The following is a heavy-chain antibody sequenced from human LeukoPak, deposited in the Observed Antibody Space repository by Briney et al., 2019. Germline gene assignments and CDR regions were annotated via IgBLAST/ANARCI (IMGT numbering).Heavy chain of an antibody. CDR1: GFTVSNNY. Sequence: PGGSLRLSCSASGFTVSNNYMIWVRESPGKGLEWVSVIYGGGGTIYTDSVKGRFTISRDNSKNTLYLQMDSLRAEDTAVYYCAGKNIVAVTASLHYKFDPWGQGTLVTVSS. D-gene: IGHD2-21*02. V-gene: IGHV3-66*01. CDR3: AGKNIVAVTASLHYKFDP. J-gene: IGHJ5*02. CDR2: IYGGGGT.